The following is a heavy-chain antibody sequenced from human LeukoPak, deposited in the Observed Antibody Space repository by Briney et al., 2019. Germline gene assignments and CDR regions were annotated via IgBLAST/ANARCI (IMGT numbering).Heavy chain of an antibody. V-gene: IGHV1-69*13. Sequence: ASVKVSCKASGGTFSSYAISWVRQAPGQGLEWMGGIIPIFGTANYAQKFQGRVTITADESTSTAYMELSSLRSEDTAVYYCARGPIVGLMVYAYFDYWGQGTPVTVSS. J-gene: IGHJ4*02. CDR2: IIPIFGTA. D-gene: IGHD2-8*01. CDR3: ARGPIVGLMVYAYFDY. CDR1: GGTFSSYA.